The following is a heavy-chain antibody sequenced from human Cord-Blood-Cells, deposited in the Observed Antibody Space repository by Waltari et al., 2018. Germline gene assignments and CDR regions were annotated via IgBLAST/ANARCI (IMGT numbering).Heavy chain of an antibody. D-gene: IGHD1-7*01. J-gene: IGHJ4*02. Sequence: QVQLVESGGGVVQPGRSLRLSCAASGLPFSSYGMHWVRQAPGKGLEWVAVIWYDGRNKYYADSVKGRFTISRDNCKNTLYLQMNSLRAEDTAVYYCARGRGITGTTDYWGQGTLVTVSS. V-gene: IGHV3-33*01. CDR2: IWYDGRNK. CDR3: ARGRGITGTTDY. CDR1: GLPFSSYG.